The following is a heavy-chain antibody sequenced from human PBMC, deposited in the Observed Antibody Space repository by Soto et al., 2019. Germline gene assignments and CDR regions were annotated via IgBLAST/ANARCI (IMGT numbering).Heavy chain of an antibody. V-gene: IGHV4-59*01. CDR2: IYYSGST. J-gene: IGHJ5*02. D-gene: IGHD6-6*01. Sequence: QVQLQESGPGLVKPSETLSLTCTVSGGSISSYYWSWIRQPPGKGLEWIGYIYYSGSTNYNPSLKSRVTISVDTSKNQFYLKLSSVTAADTAVDYCARSRALLRIAARPPQGWFDPWGQGTLVTVSS. CDR3: ARSRALLRIAARPPQGWFDP. CDR1: GGSISSYY.